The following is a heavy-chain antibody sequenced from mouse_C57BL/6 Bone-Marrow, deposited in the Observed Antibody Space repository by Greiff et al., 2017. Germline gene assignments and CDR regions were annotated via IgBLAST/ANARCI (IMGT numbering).Heavy chain of an antibody. CDR3: ARYHYGYSFAY. D-gene: IGHD2-2*01. Sequence: QVQLKQPGAELVRPGSSVKLSCKASGYTFTSYWMHWVKQRPIQGLEWIGNIDPSDSETHYNQKFKDKATLTVDKSSSTAYMQLSSLTSEDSAVYYCARYHYGYSFAYWGQGTLVTVSA. CDR1: GYTFTSYW. J-gene: IGHJ3*01. V-gene: IGHV1-52*01. CDR2: IDPSDSET.